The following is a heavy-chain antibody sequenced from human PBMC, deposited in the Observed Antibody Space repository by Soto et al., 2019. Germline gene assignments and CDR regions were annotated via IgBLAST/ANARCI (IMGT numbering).Heavy chain of an antibody. CDR3: SRTPYSDTDPCP. Sequence: EVQLVESGGGLVQPGGSLRLSCAASGFAFSTNCMHWVRQGPGKGLVWVSSINIDGTTTNYADSVKGRFTISRDNAKKMMYLQMDSRRAEDTAGDYCSRTPYSDTDPCPWGQGTLVTVSS. D-gene: IGHD1-26*01. J-gene: IGHJ5*02. CDR2: INIDGTTT. CDR1: GFAFSTNC. V-gene: IGHV3-74*01.